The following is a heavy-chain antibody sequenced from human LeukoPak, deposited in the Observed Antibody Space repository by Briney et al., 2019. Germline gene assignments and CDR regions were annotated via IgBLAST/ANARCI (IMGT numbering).Heavy chain of an antibody. V-gene: IGHV3-23*01. CDR3: AKDQDIVATTTLNY. Sequence: LTGGSLRLSCAASGFTFSSYAMSWVRQAPGKGQEWVSAISGSGGSTYYADSVKGRFTISRDNSKNTLYLQMNSLRAEDTAVYYCAKDQDIVATTTLNYWGQGTLVTVSS. CDR2: ISGSGGST. CDR1: GFTFSSYA. D-gene: IGHD5-12*01. J-gene: IGHJ4*02.